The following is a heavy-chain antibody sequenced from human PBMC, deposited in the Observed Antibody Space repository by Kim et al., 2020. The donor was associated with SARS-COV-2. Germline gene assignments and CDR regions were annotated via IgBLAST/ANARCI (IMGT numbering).Heavy chain of an antibody. CDR1: GGSISSSSYY. CDR2: IYYSGST. J-gene: IGHJ4*02. D-gene: IGHD1-26*01. V-gene: IGHV4-39*07. Sequence: SETLSLTCTVSGGSISSSSYYWGWIRQPPGKGLEWIGSIYYSGSTYYNPSLKSRVTISVDTSKNQFSLKLSSLTAAATAVYYCARVDQGGGRKRGLDYWGQGTLVTVSS. CDR3: ARVDQGGGRKRGLDY.